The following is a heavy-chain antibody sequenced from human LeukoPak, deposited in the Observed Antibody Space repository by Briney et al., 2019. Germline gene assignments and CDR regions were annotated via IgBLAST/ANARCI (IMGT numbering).Heavy chain of an antibody. J-gene: IGHJ4*02. Sequence: GGSLRLSCAASGFTFSNYWMSWVRQAPGKGLEWVANIKQDGGKKNYVDSVKGRFTISRDNAKNSLYLQMNSLRAEDTAVYYCAGRSGSFDCWGQGTLVTVSS. D-gene: IGHD3-10*01. CDR1: GFTFSNYW. V-gene: IGHV3-7*01. CDR3: AGRSGSFDC. CDR2: IKQDGGKK.